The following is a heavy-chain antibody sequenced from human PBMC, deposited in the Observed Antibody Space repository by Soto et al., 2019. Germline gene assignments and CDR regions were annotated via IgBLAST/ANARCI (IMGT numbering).Heavy chain of an antibody. J-gene: IGHJ6*02. CDR2: IYYSGST. CDR3: ARGGRRSPGMDV. Sequence: QVQLQESGPGLVKPSQTLSLTCTVSGGSISCGGYYWSWIRQHPGKGLEWIGYIYYSGSTYYNPSLKSRVTISVDTSKNQFSLKLSSVTAADTAVYYCARGGRRSPGMDVWGQGTTVTVSS. V-gene: IGHV4-31*03. CDR1: GGSISCGGYY.